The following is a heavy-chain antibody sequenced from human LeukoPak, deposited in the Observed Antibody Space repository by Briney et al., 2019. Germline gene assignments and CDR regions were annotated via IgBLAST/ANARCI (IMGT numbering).Heavy chain of an antibody. CDR3: ASISALYYYDSSGYLGFDP. V-gene: IGHV4-4*07. D-gene: IGHD3-22*01. Sequence: SETLSLTCTVSGGSISSYYWSWIRQPAGKGLEWIGRIYTSGSTNYNPSLKSRVTMSVDTSKNQFSLKLSSVTAADTAVYYCASISALYYYDSSGYLGFDPWGQGTLVTVSS. CDR2: IYTSGST. CDR1: GGSISSYY. J-gene: IGHJ5*02.